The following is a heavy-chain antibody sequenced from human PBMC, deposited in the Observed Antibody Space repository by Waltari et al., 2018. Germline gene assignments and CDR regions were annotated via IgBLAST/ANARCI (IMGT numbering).Heavy chain of an antibody. CDR1: GFTFGDYA. D-gene: IGHD2-8*01. V-gene: IGHV3-49*04. CDR3: TRYCTNGVCYDYYYGMDV. J-gene: IGHJ6*02. Sequence: EVQLVESGGGLVQPGRSLRLSCTASGFTFGDYAMSWVRQAPGKGLEWVGFIRSKAYGGTTEYAASVKGRFTISRDDSKSIAYLQMNSLKTEDTAVYYCTRYCTNGVCYDYYYGMDVWGQGTTVTVSS. CDR2: IRSKAYGGTT.